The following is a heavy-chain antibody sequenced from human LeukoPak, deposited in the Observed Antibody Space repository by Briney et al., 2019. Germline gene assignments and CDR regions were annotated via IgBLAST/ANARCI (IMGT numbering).Heavy chain of an antibody. Sequence: SVKVSCEASGYTFTSYGISWVRQAPGQGLEWMGRIIPILGIANYAQKFQGRVTITADKSTSTAYMELSSLRSEDTAVYYCARGYFDWLSHDAFDIWGQGTMVTVSS. CDR2: IIPILGIA. V-gene: IGHV1-69*04. CDR3: ARGYFDWLSHDAFDI. J-gene: IGHJ3*02. CDR1: GYTFTSYG. D-gene: IGHD3-9*01.